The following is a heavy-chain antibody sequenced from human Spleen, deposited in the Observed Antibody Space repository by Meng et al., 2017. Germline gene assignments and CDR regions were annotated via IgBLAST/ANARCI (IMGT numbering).Heavy chain of an antibody. Sequence: GSLRLSCTVSGGSITRSYYYWGWIRQPPGKELEWIGSIYDSGTTYYYYNPSLESRVTISLDTSNNQFSLKLTSVTAADTAVYYCARGGGRDDFWSGYYRDYYYGMDVWGQGTTVTVSS. D-gene: IGHD3-3*01. CDR1: GGSITRSYYY. V-gene: IGHV4-39*07. J-gene: IGHJ6*02. CDR3: ARGGGRDDFWSGYYRDYYYGMDV. CDR2: IYDSGTT.